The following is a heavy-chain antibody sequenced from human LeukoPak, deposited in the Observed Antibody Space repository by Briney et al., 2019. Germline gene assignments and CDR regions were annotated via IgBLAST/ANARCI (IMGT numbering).Heavy chain of an antibody. V-gene: IGHV4-34*01. D-gene: IGHD1-26*01. CDR1: GGSFSGYY. CDR3: ARQYSGSRRRYYFDY. CDR2: INHSGST. Sequence: SETLSLTCAVYGGSFSGYYWSWIRQPPGKGLEWIGEINHSGSTNYNPSLKSRVTISVDKSKNQFSLKLSSVTAADTAVYYCARQYSGSRRRYYFDYWGQGTLVTVSS. J-gene: IGHJ4*02.